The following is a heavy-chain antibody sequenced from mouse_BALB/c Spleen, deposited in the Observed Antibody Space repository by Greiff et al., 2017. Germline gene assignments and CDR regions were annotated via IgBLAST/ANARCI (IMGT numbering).Heavy chain of an antibody. J-gene: IGHJ2*01. CDR3: ARQFITTVVAHFDY. V-gene: IGHV5-6*02. D-gene: IGHD1-1*01. CDR2: ISSGGSYT. Sequence: DVKLVESGGDLVKPGGSLKLSCAASGFTFSSYGMSWVRQTPDKRLEWVATISSGGSYTYYPDSVKGRFTISRDNAKNTLYLQISSLKSEDTAMYYCARQFITTVVAHFDYWGQGTTLTVSS. CDR1: GFTFSSYG.